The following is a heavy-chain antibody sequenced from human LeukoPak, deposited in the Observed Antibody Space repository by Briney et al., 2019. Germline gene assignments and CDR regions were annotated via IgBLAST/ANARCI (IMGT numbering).Heavy chain of an antibody. CDR2: ISGSGGST. V-gene: IGHV3-23*01. J-gene: IGHJ4*02. CDR3: AKEINGIAAAAH. D-gene: IGHD6-13*01. Sequence: GGSLRLSCAASGFTFSSYAMSWIRQAPGEGLEWVSDISGSGGSTYYADSVKGRFTISRDNSKDTLYLQMNSLRAEDTAVYYCAKEINGIAAAAHWGQGSLVTVSS. CDR1: GFTFSSYA.